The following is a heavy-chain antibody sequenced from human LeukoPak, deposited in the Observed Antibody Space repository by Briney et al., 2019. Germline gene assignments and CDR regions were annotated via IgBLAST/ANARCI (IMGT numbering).Heavy chain of an antibody. J-gene: IGHJ4*02. CDR1: GFTFSNYE. Sequence: GGSLRLSCAASGFTFSNYEMNWVRQAPGKGLEWVSYISSSGSTIYYADSVKGRFTISRDNAKNSLYLQMNSLRAEDTAVYYCARDYSGSYFPDYWGQGTLVTVSS. CDR2: ISSSGSTI. CDR3: ARDYSGSYFPDY. D-gene: IGHD1-26*01. V-gene: IGHV3-48*03.